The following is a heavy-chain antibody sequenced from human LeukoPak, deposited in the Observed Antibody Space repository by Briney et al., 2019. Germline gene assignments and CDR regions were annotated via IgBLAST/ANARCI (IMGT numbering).Heavy chain of an antibody. D-gene: IGHD6-19*01. CDR1: GFTFSSYW. V-gene: IGHV3-7*03. Sequence: GGSLRLSCAASGFTFSSYWMSWVRQAPGKGLEWVANIKQDGSEKYYVDSVKGRFTISRDNAKNSLHLQMNSLRAEDTAVYYCARPGGWEGDYFDYWGQGTLVTVSS. CDR2: IKQDGSEK. J-gene: IGHJ4*02. CDR3: ARPGGWEGDYFDY.